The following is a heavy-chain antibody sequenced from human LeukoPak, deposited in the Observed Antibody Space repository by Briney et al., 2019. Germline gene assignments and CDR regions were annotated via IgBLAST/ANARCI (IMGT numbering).Heavy chain of an antibody. Sequence: GGSLRLSCAASGVTVSNNFMLWVRQAPGKGLEWVSLIYSGGDTHYADSVKGRFTISRDKSKNTLYLQMNDLRPEDTAVYYCARDPPAVAINTYGWGQGTLVTVSS. CDR2: IYSGGDT. J-gene: IGHJ4*02. CDR3: ARDPPAVAINTYG. D-gene: IGHD2-15*01. CDR1: GVTVSNNF. V-gene: IGHV3-66*01.